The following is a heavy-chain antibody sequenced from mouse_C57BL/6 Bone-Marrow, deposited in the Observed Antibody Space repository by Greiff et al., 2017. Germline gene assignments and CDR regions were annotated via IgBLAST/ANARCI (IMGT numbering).Heavy chain of an antibody. Sequence: EVKLQESGGGLVKPGGSLKLSCAASGFTFSSYAMSWVRQTPEKRLEWVATISDGGSYTYSPDNVQGRFTISRTNAKNNLYLQMSHLKSEDTAMYYGARDSYVFAYWCQGTLVTVSA. J-gene: IGHJ3*01. CDR2: ISDGGSYT. D-gene: IGHD2-12*01. CDR3: ARDSYVFAY. V-gene: IGHV5-4*01. CDR1: GFTFSSYA.